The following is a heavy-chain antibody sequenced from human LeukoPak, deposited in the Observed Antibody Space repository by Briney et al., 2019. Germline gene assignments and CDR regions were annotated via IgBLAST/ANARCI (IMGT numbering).Heavy chain of an antibody. CDR3: ATGYSSTWYYFDY. V-gene: IGHV4-59*01. J-gene: IGHJ4*02. Sequence: SETLSLTCSVSGGSISSSYWSWIRQPPGKGLEWIGYIYYSGNTNYNPSLGSRVTISVDTSKDQFSLKLASVTAADTAVYYCATGYSSTWYYFDYWGQGTLVTVSS. CDR1: GGSISSSY. CDR2: IYYSGNT. D-gene: IGHD6-13*01.